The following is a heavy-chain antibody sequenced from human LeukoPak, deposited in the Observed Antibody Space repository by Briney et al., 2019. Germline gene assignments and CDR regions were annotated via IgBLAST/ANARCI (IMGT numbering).Heavy chain of an antibody. CDR2: MNPDSGNT. V-gene: IGHV1-8*03. CDR3: ARDSALRY. Sequence: ASVKVSCKASGYTFSSYDINWVRQATGQGLEWMGWMNPDSGNTGYAQKFQGRVTITRNTSISTAYMELRSLRSDDTAVYYCARDSALRYWGQGTLVTVSS. D-gene: IGHD3-10*01. CDR1: GYTFSSYD. J-gene: IGHJ4*02.